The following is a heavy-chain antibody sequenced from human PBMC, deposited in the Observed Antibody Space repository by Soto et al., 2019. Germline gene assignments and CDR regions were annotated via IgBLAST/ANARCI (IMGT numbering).Heavy chain of an antibody. CDR3: AREGIVAAFDP. V-gene: IGHV4-59*01. Sequence: QVQLQESGPGLVKPSETLSLTFTVSGGSISSYYWSWIRQPPGKGLEWIGYIYYSGSTNYNPSLQSRVTISVDTSKNQFSLKLSSVTAADTAVYYCAREGIVAAFDPWGQGTLVTVSS. CDR1: GGSISSYY. D-gene: IGHD1-26*01. CDR2: IYYSGST. J-gene: IGHJ5*02.